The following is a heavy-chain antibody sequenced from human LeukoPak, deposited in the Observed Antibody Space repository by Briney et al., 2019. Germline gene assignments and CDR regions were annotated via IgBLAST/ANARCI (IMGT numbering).Heavy chain of an antibody. V-gene: IGHV4-31*03. D-gene: IGHD1-1*01. J-gene: IGHJ6*02. CDR2: VFYSGTT. CDR1: GGSVTNGHYH. CDR3: ARAGSMDV. Sequence: PSETLSLTCTVSGGSVTNGHYHWNWIRQHPGKGLEWIGYVFYSGTTYYNPSLKSRLTISLDTSKNQFSLKLSSVTAADTAVYYCARAGSMDVWGQGTTVTVSS.